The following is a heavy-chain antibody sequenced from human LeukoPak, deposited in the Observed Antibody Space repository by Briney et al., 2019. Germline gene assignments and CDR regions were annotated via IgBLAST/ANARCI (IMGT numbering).Heavy chain of an antibody. Sequence: PSETLSLTCTVSGYSISSGYYWGWIRQPPGKGLEWIGSIYHSGSTYYNPSLKSRVTISVDTSKNQFSLKLSSVTAADTAVYYCARLLPALAGHFDYWGQGTLVTVSS. J-gene: IGHJ4*02. CDR3: ARLLPALAGHFDY. V-gene: IGHV4-38-2*02. CDR2: IYHSGST. CDR1: GYSISSGYY. D-gene: IGHD6-19*01.